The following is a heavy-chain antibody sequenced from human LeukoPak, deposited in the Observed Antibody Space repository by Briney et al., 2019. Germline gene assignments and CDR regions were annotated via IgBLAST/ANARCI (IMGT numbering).Heavy chain of an antibody. CDR2: ISSSSSYI. V-gene: IGHV3-21*01. CDR1: GFTFSSYS. D-gene: IGHD2-2*01. Sequence: GGSLRLSCAASGFTFSSYSMNWVRQAPGKGLEWVSSISSSSSYIYYADSVKGRFAISRDNAKNPLYLQMNSLRAEDTAVYYCARCDIVVVPAAMTVYYYSGMDVWGQGTTVTVSS. CDR3: ARCDIVVVPAAMTVYYYSGMDV. J-gene: IGHJ6*02.